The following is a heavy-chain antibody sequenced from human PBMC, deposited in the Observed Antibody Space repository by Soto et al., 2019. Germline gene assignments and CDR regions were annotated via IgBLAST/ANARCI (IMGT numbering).Heavy chain of an antibody. CDR3: ARSLFP. CDR1: GVSITSGGYY. D-gene: IGHD3-16*01. V-gene: IGHV4-31*03. J-gene: IGHJ5*02. CDR2: IDYSGFT. Sequence: QVQLQESGTGLVKPSQPLSLTCTVSGVSITSGGYYWSWIRQHPGKGLEWIGYIDYSGFTYYNPSLKSRVNISVDTSKNKFSLKLSSVTAADTAVYYCARSLFPWGQGTLVTVSS.